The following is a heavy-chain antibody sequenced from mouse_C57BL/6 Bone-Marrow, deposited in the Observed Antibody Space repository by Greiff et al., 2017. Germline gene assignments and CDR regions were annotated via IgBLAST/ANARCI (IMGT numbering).Heavy chain of an antibody. CDR3: ARSIDY. CDR1: GYTFTSYW. J-gene: IGHJ2*01. CDR2: IDPSDSYT. Sequence: VQLQQPGAELVRPGTSVKLSCKASGYTFTSYWMHWVKQRPGQGLEWIGVIDPSDSYTNYNQKFKGKATLTVDTSSSTAYMPLSSRTSEDSAVYYCARSIDYWGQGTTLTVSS. V-gene: IGHV1-59*01.